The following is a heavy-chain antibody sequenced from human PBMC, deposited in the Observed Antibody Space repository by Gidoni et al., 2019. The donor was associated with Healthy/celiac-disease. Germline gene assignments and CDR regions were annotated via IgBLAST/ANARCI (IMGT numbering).Heavy chain of an antibody. V-gene: IGHV3-13*01. J-gene: IGHJ3*02. CDR1: GFTFSSYD. CDR3: ARTGSSFWPDAFDI. CDR2: IGTAGDT. Sequence: EVQLVESGGGLVQPGGSLRLSCAASGFTFSSYDMHWVRQATGKGLEWVSAIGTAGDTYYPGSVKGRFTISRENAKNSLYLQMNSLRAGDTAVYYCARTGSSFWPDAFDIWGQGTMVTVSS. D-gene: IGHD3-3*01.